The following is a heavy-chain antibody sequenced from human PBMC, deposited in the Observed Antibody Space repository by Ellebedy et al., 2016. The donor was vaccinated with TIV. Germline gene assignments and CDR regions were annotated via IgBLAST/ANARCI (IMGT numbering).Heavy chain of an antibody. Sequence: MPSETLSLTCAVYGGSFSGYYWSWIRQPPRKGLEWIGEITHSGSTNYNPSLKSRVTISVDTSKNQFSLNLSSVTAADTAVYYCARGLARDYWGQGTLVTVSS. CDR2: ITHSGST. CDR1: GGSFSGYY. CDR3: ARGLARDY. J-gene: IGHJ4*02. V-gene: IGHV4-34*01.